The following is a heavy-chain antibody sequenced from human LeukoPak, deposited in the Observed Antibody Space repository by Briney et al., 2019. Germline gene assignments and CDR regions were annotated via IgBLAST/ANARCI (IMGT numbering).Heavy chain of an antibody. CDR2: MNPSSGNT. CDR3: ARTAPGGLLWFGKL. V-gene: IGHV1-8*01. D-gene: IGHD3-10*01. Sequence: ASVKVSCKASGYTFTSYDINWVRQATGQGLEWMGWMNPSSGNTGYAQKFQGRVTMTRNTSISTAYMELSSLRSKDTAVYYCARTAPGGLLWFGKLWGQGTLVTVSS. CDR1: GYTFTSYD. J-gene: IGHJ4*02.